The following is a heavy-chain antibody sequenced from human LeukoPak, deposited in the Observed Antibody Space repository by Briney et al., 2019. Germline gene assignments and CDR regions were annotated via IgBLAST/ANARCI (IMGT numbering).Heavy chain of an antibody. J-gene: IGHJ6*02. D-gene: IGHD6-25*01. CDR1: GGSFSGYY. CDR2: INHSGST. CDR3: ARAVAAGAYYGMDV. Sequence: SETLSLTCAVYGGSFSGYYWSWLRQPPGKGLEWLGEINHSGSTNYNPSLKSRVTIPVNTSKNQFSLKLSSVTAADTAVYYCARAVAAGAYYGMDVWGQGTTVTVSS. V-gene: IGHV4-34*01.